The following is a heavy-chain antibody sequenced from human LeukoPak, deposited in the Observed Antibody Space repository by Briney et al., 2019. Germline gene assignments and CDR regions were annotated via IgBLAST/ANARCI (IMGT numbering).Heavy chain of an antibody. V-gene: IGHV1-46*01. CDR1: GYTFTSNY. CDR3: ARAGSSGWYGQAFDL. D-gene: IGHD6-19*01. J-gene: IGHJ2*01. CDR2: ISPSGGST. Sequence: ASVKVSCKAFGYTFTSNYMHWVRQAPGQGPEWMGVISPSGGSTTYAQKFQGRVTLTRDMSTSTAYMELRSLRSDDTAVYYCARAGSSGWYGQAFDLWGRGTLVTVSS.